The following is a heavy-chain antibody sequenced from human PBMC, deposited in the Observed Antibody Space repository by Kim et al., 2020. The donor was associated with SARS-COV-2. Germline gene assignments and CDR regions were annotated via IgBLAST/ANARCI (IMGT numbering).Heavy chain of an antibody. CDR2: INHSGST. CDR3: ARGKRIFGVVIGGYFDY. CDR1: GGSFSGYY. Sequence: SETLSLTCAVYGGSFSGYYWSWIRQPPGKGLEWIGEINHSGSTNYNPSLKSRVTISVDTSKNQFSLKLSSVTAADTAVYYCARGKRIFGVVIGGYFDYWG. J-gene: IGHJ4*01. D-gene: IGHD3-3*01. V-gene: IGHV4-34*01.